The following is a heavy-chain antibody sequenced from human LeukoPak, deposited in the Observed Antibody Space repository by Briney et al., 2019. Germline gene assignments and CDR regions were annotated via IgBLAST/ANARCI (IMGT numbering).Heavy chain of an antibody. Sequence: ASVKVSCKPSGGTINDYPVYWMRQAPGQGLEWMARIIPLFGTVNYAQKFQDRLTVSADKSTNTAYMELSSLRFEDTAIYYCATPPPGYSFSNHYYYMDAWGRGTTVTVSS. J-gene: IGHJ6*03. CDR2: IIPLFGTV. CDR3: ATPPPGYSFSNHYYYMDA. D-gene: IGHD1-1*01. CDR1: GGTINDYP. V-gene: IGHV1-69*06.